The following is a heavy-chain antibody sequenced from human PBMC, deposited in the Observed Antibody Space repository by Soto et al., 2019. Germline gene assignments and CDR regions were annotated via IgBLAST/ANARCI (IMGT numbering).Heavy chain of an antibody. CDR2: INHSGST. Sequence: SETLSLTCAVYGGSFSGYYWSWIRQPPGKGLEWIGEINHSGSTNYNPSLKSRVTISVDTSKNQFSLKLSSVTAADTAVYYCARVAARSGMDVWGQGTTVTVSS. D-gene: IGHD6-13*01. J-gene: IGHJ6*02. CDR3: ARVAARSGMDV. CDR1: GGSFSGYY. V-gene: IGHV4-34*01.